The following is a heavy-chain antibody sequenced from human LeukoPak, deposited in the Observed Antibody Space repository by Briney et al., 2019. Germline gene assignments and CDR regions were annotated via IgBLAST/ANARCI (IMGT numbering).Heavy chain of an antibody. V-gene: IGHV4-34*01. D-gene: IGHD3-22*01. J-gene: IGHJ4*02. CDR3: ARRGVSGYYLDY. CDR2: INHSGST. CDR1: GGSFSGYY. Sequence: SETLSLTCAVYGGSFSGYYWSWIRQPPGKGLEWIGEINHSGSTNYNPSLKSRVTISVDTSKNQFSLNLGSVTAADTAVYYCARRGVSGYYLDYWGQGTLVTVSS.